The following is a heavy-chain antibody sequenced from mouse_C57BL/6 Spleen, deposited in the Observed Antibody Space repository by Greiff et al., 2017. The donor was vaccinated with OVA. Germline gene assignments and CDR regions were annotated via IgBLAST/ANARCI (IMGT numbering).Heavy chain of an antibody. V-gene: IGHV1-72*01. J-gene: IGHJ2*01. CDR2: IDPNSGGT. CDR3: AVNYYGSSLGNY. D-gene: IGHD1-1*01. Sequence: QVHVKQPGAELVKPGASVKLSCKASGYTFTSYWMHWVKQRPGRGLEWIGRIDPNSGGTKYNEKFKSKATLTVDKPSSTAYMQLSSLTSEDSAVYYCAVNYYGSSLGNYWGQGTTLTVSS. CDR1: GYTFTSYW.